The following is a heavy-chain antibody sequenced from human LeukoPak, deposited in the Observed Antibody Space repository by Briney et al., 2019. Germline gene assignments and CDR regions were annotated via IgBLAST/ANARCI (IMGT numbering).Heavy chain of an antibody. Sequence: ASVKVSCKASGYTFTSYGISWARQAPGQGLEWMGWISAYNGNTNYAQKLQGRVTMTTDTSTSTAYMELRSLRSDDTAVYYCARDYYDSSGSDAFDIWGQGTMVTVSS. CDR3: ARDYYDSSGSDAFDI. CDR2: ISAYNGNT. J-gene: IGHJ3*02. D-gene: IGHD3-22*01. CDR1: GYTFTSYG. V-gene: IGHV1-18*01.